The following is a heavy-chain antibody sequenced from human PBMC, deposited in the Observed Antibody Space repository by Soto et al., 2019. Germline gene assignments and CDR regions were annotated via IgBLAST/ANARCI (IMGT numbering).Heavy chain of an antibody. D-gene: IGHD3-22*01. Sequence: EVQLVESGGGLVQPGGSLRLSYAASGFTFSSYWMSWVRQAPGKGLEWVANIKQDGSEKYYVDSVKGRFTISRDNAKNSLYLQMNSLRAEDTAVYYCAREKTYYYDSSGPNWGQGTLVTVSS. V-gene: IGHV3-7*05. J-gene: IGHJ4*02. CDR3: AREKTYYYDSSGPN. CDR1: GFTFSSYW. CDR2: IKQDGSEK.